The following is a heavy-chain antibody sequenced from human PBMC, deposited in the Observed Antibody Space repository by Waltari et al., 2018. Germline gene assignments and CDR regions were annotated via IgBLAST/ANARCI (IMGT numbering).Heavy chain of an antibody. CDR2: IRNNGNNQ. Sequence: QVQLVESGGGVVKPGGSLRLSGAASGFTVSRSGLHWVRQTPGKGLEWVAFIRNNGNNQWYAESVKGRFTISRDDSKNMLFLQMDSLRHEDTAVYYCAKDRSAGYGDYCFDFWGQGILVTVSS. J-gene: IGHJ4*02. D-gene: IGHD4-17*01. CDR1: GFTVSRSG. V-gene: IGHV3-30*02. CDR3: AKDRSAGYGDYCFDF.